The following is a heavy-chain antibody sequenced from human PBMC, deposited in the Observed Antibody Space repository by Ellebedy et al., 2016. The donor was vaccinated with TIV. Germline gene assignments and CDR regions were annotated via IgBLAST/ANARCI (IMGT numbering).Heavy chain of an antibody. CDR3: TTGGGYYYDSSGSNDY. Sequence: GESLKISXAASGFTFSSYAMHWVRQAPGKGLEWVAVISYDGSNKYYADSVKGRFTISRDNSKNTLYLQMNSLRAEDTAVYYCTTGGGYYYDSSGSNDYWGQGTLVTVSS. CDR2: ISYDGSNK. CDR1: GFTFSSYA. J-gene: IGHJ4*02. D-gene: IGHD3-22*01. V-gene: IGHV3-30*14.